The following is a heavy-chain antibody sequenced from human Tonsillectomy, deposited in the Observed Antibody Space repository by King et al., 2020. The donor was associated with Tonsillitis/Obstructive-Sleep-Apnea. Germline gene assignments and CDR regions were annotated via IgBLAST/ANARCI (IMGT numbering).Heavy chain of an antibody. CDR1: GDSIRSGSYY. CDR2: IYYSGTT. V-gene: IGHV4-39*01. Sequence: LQLQESGPGLVKPSETLSLTCTVSGDSIRSGSYYWDWIRQPPGKGLEWIGSIYYSGTTYYNPSLKSRVSISVDTSKNQFSLKLSSVTAADPAVYYCASHSFTGYNNGGFDPWGQGTLVTVSS. J-gene: IGHJ5*02. D-gene: IGHD5-12*01. CDR3: ASHSFTGYNNGGFDP.